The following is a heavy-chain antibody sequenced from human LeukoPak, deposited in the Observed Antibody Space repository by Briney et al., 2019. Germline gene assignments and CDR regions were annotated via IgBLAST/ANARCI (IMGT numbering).Heavy chain of an antibody. CDR2: ISSSGSTI. V-gene: IGHV3-11*01. J-gene: IGHJ5*02. CDR3: ARDYYDSSGYSSYNWFDP. D-gene: IGHD3-22*01. CDR1: GFTFSSYW. Sequence: GGSLRLSCAASGFTFSSYWMSWIRQAPGKGLEWVSYISSSGSTIYYADSVKGRFTISRDNAKNSLYLQMNSLRAEDTAVYYCARDYYDSSGYSSYNWFDPWGQGTLVTVSS.